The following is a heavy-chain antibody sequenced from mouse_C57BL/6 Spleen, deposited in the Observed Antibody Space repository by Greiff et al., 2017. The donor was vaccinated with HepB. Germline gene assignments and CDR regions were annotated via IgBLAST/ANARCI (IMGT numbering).Heavy chain of an antibody. Sequence: QVQLKQPGAELVRPGTSVKLSCKASGYTFTSYWMHWVKQRPGQGLEWIGVIDPSDSYTNYYQKFKGKATLTVDTSSSTAYMQLSSLTSEDSAVYYCARGVYSNDATDYWGQGTSVTVSS. CDR1: GYTFTSYW. J-gene: IGHJ4*01. V-gene: IGHV1-59*01. CDR2: IDPSDSYT. D-gene: IGHD2-5*01. CDR3: ARGVYSNDATDY.